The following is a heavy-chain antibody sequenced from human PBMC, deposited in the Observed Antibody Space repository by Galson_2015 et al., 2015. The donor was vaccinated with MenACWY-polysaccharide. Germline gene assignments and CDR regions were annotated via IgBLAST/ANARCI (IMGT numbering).Heavy chain of an antibody. CDR2: LSPTTGNT. CDR1: GLTFSNNW. V-gene: IGHV3-23*01. CDR3: AKGAAHYGSGNYYDY. Sequence: SLRLSCAASGLTFSNNWIHWVRQAPGKGLEWVSGLSPTTGNTYYADSVRGRFTIPRDNSKNTLYLQMDSLRAEDTALYYCAKGAAHYGSGNYYDYWGQGTQVTVSS. D-gene: IGHD3-10*01. J-gene: IGHJ4*02.